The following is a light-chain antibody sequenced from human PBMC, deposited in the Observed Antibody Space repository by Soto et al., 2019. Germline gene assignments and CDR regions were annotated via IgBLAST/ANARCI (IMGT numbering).Light chain of an antibody. J-gene: IGKJ2*03. Sequence: DIQMTQSPSSLSASVGDSVTIICRASQSISTYLNWYQQKPGKVPKLLISVASNLQSGVPSRFSGSGSGTDFTLTINSLQIEDFATYYCQQSYNTPYSFGQRTKLDIK. CDR2: VAS. V-gene: IGKV1-39*01. CDR1: QSISTY. CDR3: QQSYNTPYS.